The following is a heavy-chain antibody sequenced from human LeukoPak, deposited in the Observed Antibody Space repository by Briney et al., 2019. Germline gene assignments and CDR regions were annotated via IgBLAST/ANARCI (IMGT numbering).Heavy chain of an antibody. V-gene: IGHV1-69*05. CDR3: ALHSSGYYYENDAFDI. D-gene: IGHD3-22*01. Sequence: EASVKVSCKASGGTFSSYAISWVRQAPGQGLEWMGGIIPIFGTANYAQKFQGRVTITTDESTSTAYMELSSLRSEDTAVYYCALHSSGYYYENDAFDIWGQGTMVTVSS. J-gene: IGHJ3*02. CDR2: IIPIFGTA. CDR1: GGTFSSYA.